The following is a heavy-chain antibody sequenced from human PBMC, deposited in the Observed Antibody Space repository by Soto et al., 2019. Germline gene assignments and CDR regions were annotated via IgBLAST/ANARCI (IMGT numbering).Heavy chain of an antibody. Sequence: QVQLVESGGGVVQPGRPLRPSWLAPGFPFTPYGMNWFREGPGKGLEWVAVISFDGSNKYYADSVRGRFTISRDNSKNTLFLQMNSLRPEDTALYYCVGGQYYFDYRGQGTLVTVSS. V-gene: IGHV3-30*03. CDR1: GFPFTPYG. CDR3: VGGQYYFDY. J-gene: IGHJ4*02. CDR2: ISFDGSNK. D-gene: IGHD3-10*01.